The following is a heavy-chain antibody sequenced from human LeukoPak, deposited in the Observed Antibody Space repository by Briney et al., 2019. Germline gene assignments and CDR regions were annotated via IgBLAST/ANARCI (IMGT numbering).Heavy chain of an antibody. Sequence: PGGSLRLSCAASGFTFSSYAMSWVRQAPGKGLEWVSTISGSGGSTYYADSVKGRFTISRDNSKNTLYLQMSSLRAEDTAVYYCARDLSPIAVAGEYGMDVWGQGTTVTVSS. D-gene: IGHD6-19*01. J-gene: IGHJ6*02. CDR3: ARDLSPIAVAGEYGMDV. CDR1: GFTFSSYA. V-gene: IGHV3-23*01. CDR2: ISGSGGST.